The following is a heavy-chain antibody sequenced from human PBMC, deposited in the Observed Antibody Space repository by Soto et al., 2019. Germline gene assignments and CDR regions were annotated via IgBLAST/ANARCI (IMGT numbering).Heavy chain of an antibody. Sequence: QVQLQESGPGLVKPSETLSLTCVVSGGSISSHYWSWIRQPPGGGLEWIGFVHYSGSTNYSPSLKGRVTMSVDTSKNPFSLNLSSVTAADTAFYFCAGRDYSTSSPGPFDYWGQGILVTVSS. V-gene: IGHV4-59*03. J-gene: IGHJ4*02. CDR1: GGSISSHY. CDR3: AGRDYSTSSPGPFDY. CDR2: VHYSGST. D-gene: IGHD6-6*01.